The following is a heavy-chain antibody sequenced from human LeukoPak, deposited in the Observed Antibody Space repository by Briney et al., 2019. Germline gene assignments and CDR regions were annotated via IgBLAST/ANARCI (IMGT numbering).Heavy chain of an antibody. J-gene: IGHJ4*02. Sequence: SETLSLTCTVSGGSVSSGSYYWSWIRQPPGKGLEWIGYIYYSGSTNYNPSLKSRVTISVDTFKKQFSMKLRSVTAADTAVYYCVRDRELYYWGQGILVTVSS. CDR1: GGSVSSGSYY. CDR3: VRDRELYY. D-gene: IGHD1-26*01. CDR2: IYYSGST. V-gene: IGHV4-61*01.